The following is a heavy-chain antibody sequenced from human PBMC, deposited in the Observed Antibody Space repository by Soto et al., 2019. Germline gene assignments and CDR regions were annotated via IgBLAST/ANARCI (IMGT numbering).Heavy chain of an antibody. D-gene: IGHD4-17*01. Sequence: GGSLRLSCAASGFTFSSYAMSWVRQAPGKGLEWVSAISGSGGSTYYADSVKGRFTISRDNSKNTLYLQMNSLRAEETAVYYCAKLASDDYGDYVSGYYYYYMDVWGKGTTVTVSS. J-gene: IGHJ6*03. CDR1: GFTFSSYA. CDR3: AKLASDDYGDYVSGYYYYYMDV. V-gene: IGHV3-23*01. CDR2: ISGSGGST.